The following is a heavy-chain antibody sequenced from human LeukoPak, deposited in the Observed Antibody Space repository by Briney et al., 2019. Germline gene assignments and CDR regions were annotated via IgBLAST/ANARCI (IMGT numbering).Heavy chain of an antibody. J-gene: IGHJ4*02. V-gene: IGHV1-69*13. CDR3: ARVFNWNYGRCYFDY. CDR1: GGTFSSYA. CDR2: IIPIFGTA. Sequence: SVKVSCKASGGTFSSYAISWVRQAPGQGLEWMGGIIPIFGTANYAQKFQGRVTITADESTSTAYMELSSLRSEDTAVYYCARVFNWNYGRCYFDYWGQGTLVTVSS. D-gene: IGHD1-7*01.